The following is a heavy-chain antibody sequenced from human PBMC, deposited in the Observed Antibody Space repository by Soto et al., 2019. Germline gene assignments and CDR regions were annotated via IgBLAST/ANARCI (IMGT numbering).Heavy chain of an antibody. J-gene: IGHJ5*02. CDR2: IFSNDEK. CDR3: ARIYCSGGSCYSFWFDP. Sequence: QVTLKESGPVLVNPTETLTLTCTVSGFSLSNARMGVSWIRQPPGKALEWLAHIFSNDEKSYSTSLKSRLTISKDTSKSQVVLTMTNMDPVDTATYYCARIYCSGGSCYSFWFDPWGQGTLVTVSS. V-gene: IGHV2-26*01. CDR1: GFSLSNARMG. D-gene: IGHD2-15*01.